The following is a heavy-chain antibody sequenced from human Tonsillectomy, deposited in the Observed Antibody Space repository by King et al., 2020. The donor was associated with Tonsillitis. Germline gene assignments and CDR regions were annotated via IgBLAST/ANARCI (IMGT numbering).Heavy chain of an antibody. V-gene: IGHV3-11*06. Sequence: HVQLVESGGGLVKPGGSLRLSCAASGFTFSDYYMSWIRQAPGKGLEWVSYISSSSSYTNYADSVKGRFTISRDNAKNSLYLQMNSLRAEDTAVYYCAGDGGGSGYDSRCKYGMDGWGRGTTVTVSS. CDR3: AGDGGGSGYDSRCKYGMDG. CDR1: GFTFSDYY. CDR2: ISSSSSYT. J-gene: IGHJ6*01. D-gene: IGHD2-15*01.